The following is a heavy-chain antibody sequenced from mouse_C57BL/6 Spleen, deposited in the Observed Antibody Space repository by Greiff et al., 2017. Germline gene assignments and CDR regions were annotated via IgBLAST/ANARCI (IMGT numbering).Heavy chain of an antibody. CDR2: ILPGSGST. CDR3: ARRGNDGYLWYFDV. CDR1: GYTFTGYW. D-gene: IGHD2-3*01. V-gene: IGHV1-9*01. J-gene: IGHJ1*03. Sequence: VQLQQSGAELMKPGASVKLSCKATGYTFTGYWMEWVKQRPGHGLEWIGEILPGSGSTNYNEKFKGKATFTADTSSNTAYMQLSSLTTEDSAIYYWARRGNDGYLWYFDVWGTGTTVTVSS.